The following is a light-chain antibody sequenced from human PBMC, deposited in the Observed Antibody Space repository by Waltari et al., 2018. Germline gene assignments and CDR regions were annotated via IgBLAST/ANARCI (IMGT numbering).Light chain of an antibody. CDR1: NIESKH. CDR3: QVWDGSSDHYV. CDR2: DDS. J-gene: IGLJ1*01. Sequence: SYVLTQPPSVSVAPGQTARITCGGNNIESKHVHWYQQKPGQAPVLVIYDDSDRPSGIPEGLAGSNSGNVATLAIFGLEAGDEADYYCQVWDGSSDHYVFGSGTKVTVL. V-gene: IGLV3-21*02.